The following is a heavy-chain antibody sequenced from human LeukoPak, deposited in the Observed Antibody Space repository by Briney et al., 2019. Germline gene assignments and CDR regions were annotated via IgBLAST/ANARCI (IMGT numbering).Heavy chain of an antibody. V-gene: IGHV3-53*01. J-gene: IGHJ4*02. CDR1: GITVGNSY. CDR3: TRNRPETPLGY. D-gene: IGHD1-14*01. CDR2: IYSVGST. Sequence: AGRSLRLSCAASGITVGNSYFSWVRQAPGQGLEWVALIYSVGSTVYADSVKGRFTISRDSSRNTLFLQMNSLRPEDTAVYHCTRNRPETPLGYWGQGTLVTVSS.